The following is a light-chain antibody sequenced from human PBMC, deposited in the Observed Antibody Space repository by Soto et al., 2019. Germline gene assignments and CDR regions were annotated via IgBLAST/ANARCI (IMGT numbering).Light chain of an antibody. CDR3: SSYAGINNLGV. CDR2: EVN. J-gene: IGLJ1*01. V-gene: IGLV2-8*01. Sequence: QSALTQPPSASGSPGQSVTISCTGTSSDVGGYKYVSWYQQHPGKAPKLMIFEVNKRPSGVPDRFSGSKSGNTASLTVSGLHAEDEADYYCSSYAGINNLGVFGTGTKLT. CDR1: SSDVGGYKY.